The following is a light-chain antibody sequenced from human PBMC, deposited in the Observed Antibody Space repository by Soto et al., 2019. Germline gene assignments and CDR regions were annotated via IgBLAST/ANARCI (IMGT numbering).Light chain of an antibody. Sequence: DIQMTQSPSTLSASVGDRVTITCRASQTISSRLAWYQQKPGKAPNLPIYDASTLERGVPSRFSGTGSGTEFTLTIDRLQPDDFATYYCQQYHTSSITFGQGTRLEIK. CDR3: QQYHTSSIT. J-gene: IGKJ5*01. CDR2: DAS. CDR1: QTISSR. V-gene: IGKV1-5*01.